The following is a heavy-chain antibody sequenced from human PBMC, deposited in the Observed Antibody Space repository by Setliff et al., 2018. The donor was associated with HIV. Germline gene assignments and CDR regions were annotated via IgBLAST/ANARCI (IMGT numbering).Heavy chain of an antibody. V-gene: IGHV4-61*02. CDR2: INVVGTT. D-gene: IGHD5-18*01. CDR3: AILRGYSYGYFFDY. Sequence: PSETLSLTCNVSGVSISGEDCYWSWVRQPAGEGLEWIGRINVVGTTSYNPSLKSRVTISVDTSKNQFSLELTAVTAADTAVYYCAILRGYSYGYFFDYWGRGMLVTVSS. J-gene: IGHJ4*02. CDR1: GVSISGEDCY.